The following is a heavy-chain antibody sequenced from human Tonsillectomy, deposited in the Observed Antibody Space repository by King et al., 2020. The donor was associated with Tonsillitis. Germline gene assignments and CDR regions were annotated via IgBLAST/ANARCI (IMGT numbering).Heavy chain of an antibody. CDR2: TYYRSKWYN. CDR3: ASGWAFHI. Sequence: VQLQQSGPGLVKPSQTLSLTCSISGDSVSINSAAWKWIRQSPSSGLAWLGRTYYRSKWYNDYAVSWRGRITINADTSKNQFSLQLNSVTPEDTAVYFCASGWAFHILGQGTMVTVSS. CDR1: GDSVSINSAA. D-gene: IGHD2-15*01. J-gene: IGHJ3*02. V-gene: IGHV6-1*01.